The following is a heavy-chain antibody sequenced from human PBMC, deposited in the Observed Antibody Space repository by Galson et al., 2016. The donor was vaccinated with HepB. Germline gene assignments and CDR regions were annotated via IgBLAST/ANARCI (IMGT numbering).Heavy chain of an antibody. CDR1: GFTVNNNY. Sequence: SLRLSCAASGFTVNNNYMAWVRQAPGKGLEWVSVIYGGGTTYFADSVKGRFTMSRDNSKNTLYLQMDSLRAEDTAVYYCASHGGSPSGLLGATEGRDYWGLGTLVTVSS. D-gene: IGHD3-16*01. CDR2: IYGGGTT. CDR3: ASHGGSPSGLLGATEGRDY. J-gene: IGHJ4*02. V-gene: IGHV3-53*01.